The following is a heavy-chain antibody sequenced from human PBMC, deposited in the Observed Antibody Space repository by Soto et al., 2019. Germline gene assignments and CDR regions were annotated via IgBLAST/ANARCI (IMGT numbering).Heavy chain of an antibody. CDR2: IDPSDSYT. V-gene: IGHV5-10-1*01. Sequence: PGESLKISCKGSGYSFTSYWISWVRQMPGKGLEWMGRIDPSDSYTNYSPSFQGHVTISADKSISTAYLQWSSLKASDTAMYYCARLPALSLDYYGSAPLSYYHGMDVWGQGTTVTVSS. J-gene: IGHJ6*02. CDR1: GYSFTSYW. CDR3: ARLPALSLDYYGSAPLSYYHGMDV. D-gene: IGHD3-10*01.